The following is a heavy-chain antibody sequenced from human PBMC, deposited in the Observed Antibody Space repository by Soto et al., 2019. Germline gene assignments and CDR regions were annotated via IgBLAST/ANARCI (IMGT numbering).Heavy chain of an antibody. CDR2: IYYSGST. V-gene: IGHV4-39*01. J-gene: IGHJ5*02. D-gene: IGHD2-15*01. Sequence: SETLSLTCTVSGGSISSSSYYWGWIRQPPGKGLEWIGSIYYSGSTYYNPSLKSRVTISVDTSKNQFSLKLSSVTAADTAVYYCASAPLPPHVAATTTTWFDPWGQGTLVTVSS. CDR1: GGSISSSSYY. CDR3: ASAPLPPHVAATTTTWFDP.